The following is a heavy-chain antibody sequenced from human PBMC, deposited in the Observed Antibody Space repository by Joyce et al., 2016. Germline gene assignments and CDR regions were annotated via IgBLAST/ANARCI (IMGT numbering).Heavy chain of an antibody. CDR1: GGSFNKYT. V-gene: IGHV1-69*02. Sequence: HVHLVQSGAEVKKSGSSVKLSCKASGGSFNKYTVSWVRQAPGQGLAWMGRIIPMLNMTNYAQEFQGRVTITADKSTTTAYMQLTGLRSDDTAVYFCAGTFNYPHHDGMDVWGQGTTVTVSS. CDR2: IIPMLNMT. J-gene: IGHJ6*02. CDR3: AGTFNYPHHDGMDV. D-gene: IGHD5-24*01.